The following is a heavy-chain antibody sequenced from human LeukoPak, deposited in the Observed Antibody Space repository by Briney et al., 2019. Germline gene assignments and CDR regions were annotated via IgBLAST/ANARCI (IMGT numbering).Heavy chain of an antibody. CDR1: GFTFSSYA. Sequence: GGSLRLSCAASGFTFSSYAMHWVRQAPGKGLEWVAVISYDGSNKYYADSVKGRFTISRDNSKNTLCLQMNSLKTEDTAVYYCTTRYWAVAGDYYFDYWGQGTLVTVSS. CDR3: TTRYWAVAGDYYFDY. V-gene: IGHV3-30-3*01. J-gene: IGHJ4*02. CDR2: ISYDGSNK. D-gene: IGHD6-19*01.